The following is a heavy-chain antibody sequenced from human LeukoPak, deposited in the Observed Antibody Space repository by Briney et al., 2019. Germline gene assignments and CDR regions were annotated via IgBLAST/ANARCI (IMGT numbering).Heavy chain of an antibody. V-gene: IGHV4-59*12. D-gene: IGHD1-26*01. CDR2: IYYSGST. Sequence: SETLSLTCTVSGGSISNYYWSWIRQPPGKGLEWIGYIYYSGSTNYNPSLKSRVTISVDTSKNQFSLKLSSVTAANTAVYYCARDSVGAFYYHMDVWGKGTTVTVSS. CDR3: ARDSVGAFYYHMDV. CDR1: GGSISNYY. J-gene: IGHJ6*03.